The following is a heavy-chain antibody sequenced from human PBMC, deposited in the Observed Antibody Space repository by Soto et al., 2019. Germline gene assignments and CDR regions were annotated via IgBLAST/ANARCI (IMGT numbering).Heavy chain of an antibody. CDR2: IYHSVNT. V-gene: IGHV4-4*02. CDR3: ARRWGEGRVDY. CDR1: GGSISSSNW. D-gene: IGHD3-10*01. Sequence: QVQLQESGPGLVKPSGTLSLTCAVSGGSISSSNWWSWVRQPPGKGLEWIEEIYHSVNTNYNPSLKSRVTMAVDKSRNPFSLKLSSVPAADTAVYYCARRWGEGRVDYWGQGTLVTVSS. J-gene: IGHJ4*02.